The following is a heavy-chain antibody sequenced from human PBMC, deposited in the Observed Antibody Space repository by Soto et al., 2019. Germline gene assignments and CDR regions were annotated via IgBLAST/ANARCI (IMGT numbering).Heavy chain of an antibody. CDR3: ARDRGDSTASPSYYMDV. D-gene: IGHD6-13*01. CDR2: IKQDGSEK. V-gene: IGHV3-7*01. CDR1: GFTFSSYW. Sequence: EVQLVESGGGLVQPGGSLRLSCAASGFTFSSYWMSWVRQAPGKGLEWVANIKQDGSEKYYVDSVKGRFTISRDNAKNSLYLQMNSLRAEDTAVYYCARDRGDSTASPSYYMDVWGKGTTVTVSS. J-gene: IGHJ6*03.